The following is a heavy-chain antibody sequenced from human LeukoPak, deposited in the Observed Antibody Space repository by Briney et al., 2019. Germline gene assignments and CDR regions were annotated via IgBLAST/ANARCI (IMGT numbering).Heavy chain of an antibody. V-gene: IGHV1-58*02. D-gene: IGHD6-19*01. CDR3: AAGDSGPYSDY. J-gene: IGHJ4*02. CDR1: GFTFTSSA. CDR2: IVVGSGNT. Sequence: GTSVKLSCTASGFTFTSSAMQLVRQARGQRLEWIGWIVVGSGNTNYAQKFQNRVTITRDMSTNTAYMELSSLRSEDTAVYYCAAGDSGPYSDYWGQGTLVTVPS.